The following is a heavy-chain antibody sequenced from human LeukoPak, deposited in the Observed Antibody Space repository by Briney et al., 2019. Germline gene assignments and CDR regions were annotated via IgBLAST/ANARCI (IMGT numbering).Heavy chain of an antibody. D-gene: IGHD3-22*01. CDR1: GFIFSNAW. CDR2: INHSGST. J-gene: IGHJ4*02. CDR3: ARGPTFKWLSYDY. V-gene: IGHV4-34*01. Sequence: PGGSLRLSCAASGFIFSNAWMNWVRQPPGKGLEWIGEINHSGSTNYNPSLESRVTISVDTSKNQFSLKLSSVTAADTAVYYCARGPTFKWLSYDYWGQGTLVTVSS.